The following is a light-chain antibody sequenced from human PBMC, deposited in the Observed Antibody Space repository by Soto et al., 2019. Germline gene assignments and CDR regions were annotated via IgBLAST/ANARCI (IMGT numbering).Light chain of an antibody. J-gene: IGLJ1*01. CDR3: FKYEGSHNYV. CDR2: EVN. V-gene: IGLV2-23*02. CDR1: SSDVGTYIL. Sequence: QSVLTQPASVSGSPGQSITISCTGTSSDVGTYILVSWYQQHPGNAPQLMIYEVNKRPSGVSDRFSGSKSGNTASLTISGLQAEDEADYYCFKYEGSHNYVFRYATQVTVL.